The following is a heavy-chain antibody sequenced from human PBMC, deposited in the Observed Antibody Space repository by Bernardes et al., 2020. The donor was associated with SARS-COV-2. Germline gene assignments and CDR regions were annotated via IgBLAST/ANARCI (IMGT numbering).Heavy chain of an antibody. CDR1: RDTSTTFA. CDR2: LVPITGVA. J-gene: IGHJ4*02. Sequence: SVKVSCKASRDTSTTFAFNWVRQAPGQGLEWMGRLVPITGVADYAQTFEGRLSFSAEKSTSTFYMEMTNLNSDDTAVYFCAKQSLRTGPLTSWGQGTPVTVSS. D-gene: IGHD1-1*01. V-gene: IGHV1-69*04. CDR3: AKQSLRTGPLTS.